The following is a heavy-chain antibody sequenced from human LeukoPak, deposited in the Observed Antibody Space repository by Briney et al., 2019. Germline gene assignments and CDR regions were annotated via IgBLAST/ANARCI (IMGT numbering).Heavy chain of an antibody. Sequence: PSQTLSLTCTVSGGSISSGGYYWSWIRQHPGKGLEWIGYIYYSGSTYYNPSLKSRVTISVDTSKNQFSLKLSSVTAADRAVYYCARGGYSYGSQEMGWYFDLWGRGTLVTVSS. V-gene: IGHV4-31*03. CDR3: ARGGYSYGSQEMGWYFDL. J-gene: IGHJ2*01. CDR2: IYYSGST. CDR1: GGSISSGGYY. D-gene: IGHD5-18*01.